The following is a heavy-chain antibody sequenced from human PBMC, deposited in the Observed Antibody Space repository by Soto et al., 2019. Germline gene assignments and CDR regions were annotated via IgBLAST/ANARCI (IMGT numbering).Heavy chain of an antibody. CDR1: GGSISSGGYY. CDR3: ARATIPDTAMFGPTPTHYGMDV. D-gene: IGHD5-18*01. J-gene: IGHJ6*02. Sequence: SETLSLTCTVSGGSISSGGYYWSWIRQHPGKGLEWIGYIYYSGSTYYNPSLKSRVTISVDTSKNQFSLKLSSVTAADTAVYYCARATIPDTAMFGPTPTHYGMDVWGQGTTVTVSS. CDR2: IYYSGST. V-gene: IGHV4-31*03.